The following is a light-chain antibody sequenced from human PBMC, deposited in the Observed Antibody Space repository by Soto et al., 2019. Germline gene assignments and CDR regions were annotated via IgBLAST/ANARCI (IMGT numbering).Light chain of an antibody. CDR1: ASNIGRDP. V-gene: IGLV1-44*01. CDR3: AGWDVSLKGFV. J-gene: IGLJ1*01. Sequence: QSVLTQPPSASGAPGQRVTISCSGSASNIGRDPVNWYQQVPGTAPKLLIYENNHRPSGVPDRFSGSKSGTSASLVISGLQSEDEAEYFCAGWDVSLKGFVFGTGTKVTLL. CDR2: ENN.